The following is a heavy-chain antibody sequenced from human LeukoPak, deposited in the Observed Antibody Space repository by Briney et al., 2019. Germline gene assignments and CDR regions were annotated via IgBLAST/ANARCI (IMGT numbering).Heavy chain of an antibody. D-gene: IGHD1-26*01. Sequence: GGSLRLSCSASGFTFSSYSMHWVRQAPGKGLEYVSAISSNGGSINYADSVKGRFTISRDNSKDTLYLQMSSLRSEHTAVYYCARDLLAGRGSYAYWGQGTLVTVSS. CDR1: GFTFSSYS. CDR3: ARDLLAGRGSYAY. CDR2: ISSNGGSI. J-gene: IGHJ4*02. V-gene: IGHV3-64*04.